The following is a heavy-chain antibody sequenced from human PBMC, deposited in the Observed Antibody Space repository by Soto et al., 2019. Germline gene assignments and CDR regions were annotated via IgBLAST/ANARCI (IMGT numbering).Heavy chain of an antibody. D-gene: IGHD3-10*01. CDR2: IIPIFGTA. V-gene: IGHV1-69*13. CDR1: GGTFSSYA. J-gene: IGHJ6*02. Sequence: ASVKVSCKASGGTFSSYAISWVRQAPGQGLEWMGGIIPIFGTANYAQKFQGRVTITADESTSTAYMELSSLRSEDTAVYYCARHHRFGEGYYYGMVVWGQGTTVTVSS. CDR3: ARHHRFGEGYYYGMVV.